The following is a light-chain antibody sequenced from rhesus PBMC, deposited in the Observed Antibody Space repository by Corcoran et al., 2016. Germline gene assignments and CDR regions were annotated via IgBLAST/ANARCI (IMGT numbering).Light chain of an antibody. Sequence: ETVVTQSPATLSLSPGERATLSCRASQSVGSNLAWYQQKPGQAPKLLIYDASRRATGIPDRFSGSGSGTEFTFTLSRLQPEDFATYYCQQHHSYPWTFGQGTMLEIK. CDR3: QQHHSYPWT. CDR2: DAS. V-gene: IGKV3-42*02. J-gene: IGKJ1*01. CDR1: QSVGSN.